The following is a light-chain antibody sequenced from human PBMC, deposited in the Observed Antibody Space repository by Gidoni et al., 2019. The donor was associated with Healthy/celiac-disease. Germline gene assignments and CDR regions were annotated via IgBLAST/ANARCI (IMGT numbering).Light chain of an antibody. V-gene: IGKV4-1*01. CDR2: WAS. CDR1: QTLLYSSNNKNY. J-gene: IGKJ4*01. Sequence: DIVMTQSPDSLALSLGVRATINCKSSQTLLYSSNNKNYLAWYQQKPGQPPKLLIYWASTRESGVPDRFSGSGSGTDFTLTISSLQAEDVAVYYCQQYYSTPLTFGGXTKVEIK. CDR3: QQYYSTPLT.